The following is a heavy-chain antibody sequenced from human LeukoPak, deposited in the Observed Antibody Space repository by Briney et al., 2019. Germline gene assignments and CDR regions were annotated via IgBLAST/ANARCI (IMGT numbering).Heavy chain of an antibody. V-gene: IGHV1-69*11. D-gene: IGHD3-16*02. J-gene: IGHJ6*04. CDR2: IVPVLRRT. Sequence: ASVKVSCKASGGTFINNVITWVRQAPGEGLEWMGSIVPVLRRTYYAQRFQGRVSITVDESTTTVFMELKRLRSEDTALYYCATVRSGESPLGVYFAMDVWGTGTTVIVSS. CDR3: ATVRSGESPLGVYFAMDV. CDR1: GGTFINNV.